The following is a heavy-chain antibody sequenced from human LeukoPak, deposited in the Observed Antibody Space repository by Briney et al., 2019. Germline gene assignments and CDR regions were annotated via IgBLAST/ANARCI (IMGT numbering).Heavy chain of an antibody. CDR3: ARINVDTAMVVVSYLDY. V-gene: IGHV4-34*01. CDR2: INHSGST. J-gene: IGHJ4*02. CDR1: GGSFSGYY. D-gene: IGHD5-18*01. Sequence: SETLSLTCAVYGGSFSGYYWSWIRQPPGKGLEWIGEINHSGSTNYNPSLKSRVTISVDTSKNQFSLKLSSVTAADTAVYYCARINVDTAMVVVSYLDYWGQGTLVTVSS.